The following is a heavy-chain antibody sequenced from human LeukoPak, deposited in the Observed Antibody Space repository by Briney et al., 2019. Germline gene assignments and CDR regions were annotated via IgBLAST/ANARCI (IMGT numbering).Heavy chain of an antibody. CDR3: ARASIVVVVAATFDP. CDR1: GGSISSGGYY. J-gene: IGHJ5*02. V-gene: IGHV4-31*03. CDR2: IYYSGST. Sequence: SETLSLTCTVSGGSISSGGYYWSWIRLHPGKGLEWIGYIYYSGSTYYNPSLKSRVTISVDTSKNQFSLKLSSVTAADTAVYYCARASIVVVVAATFDPWGQGTLVTVSS. D-gene: IGHD2-15*01.